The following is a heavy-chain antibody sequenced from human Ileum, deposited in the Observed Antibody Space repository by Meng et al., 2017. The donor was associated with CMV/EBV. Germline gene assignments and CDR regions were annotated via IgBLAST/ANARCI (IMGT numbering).Heavy chain of an antibody. CDR3: TTGVTVPAAHDS. Sequence: GGSLRRSCAASGFTVSNAWGSWVRQAPGKGLGWVGRVKGKTDGGTTDYAAPVKGRFTISRDDSKNTLYLQMNSLKTEDTALYYCTTGVTVPAAHDSWGQGTLVTVSS. CDR1: GFTVSNAW. CDR2: VKGKTDGGTT. V-gene: IGHV3-15*01. D-gene: IGHD2-2*01. J-gene: IGHJ4*02.